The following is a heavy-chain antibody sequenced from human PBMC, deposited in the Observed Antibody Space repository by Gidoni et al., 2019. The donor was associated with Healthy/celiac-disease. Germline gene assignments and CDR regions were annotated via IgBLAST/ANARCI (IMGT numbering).Heavy chain of an antibody. Sequence: EVQLVESGGGRVKPGGSMRLSCAASGCTFRSSSMNGVRQAPGKGLEWVSSISSSSSYICYADSVKGRFTISRDNAKNSLYLQMNSLRAEDTAVYYCARDQSYWDIVVVPAAMVRFDPWGQGTLVTVSS. V-gene: IGHV3-21*01. CDR2: ISSSSSYI. D-gene: IGHD2-2*01. CDR1: GCTFRSSS. CDR3: ARDQSYWDIVVVPAAMVRFDP. J-gene: IGHJ5*02.